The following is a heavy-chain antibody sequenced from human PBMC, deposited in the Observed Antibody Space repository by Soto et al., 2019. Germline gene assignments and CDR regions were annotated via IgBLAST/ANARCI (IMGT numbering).Heavy chain of an antibody. D-gene: IGHD3-22*01. V-gene: IGHV3-23*01. CDR2: ISGSGGST. CDR1: GFTFSSYA. CDR3: AKGEDYYDSSGYYNYYYGMDV. Sequence: EVQLLESGGGLVQPGGSLRLSCAASGFTFSSYAMSWVRQAPGKGLEWVSAISGSGGSTYYADSVKGRFTISRDNSKNTLYLQMNSLRAEDTAVYYRAKGEDYYDSSGYYNYYYGMDVWGQGTTVTVSS. J-gene: IGHJ6*02.